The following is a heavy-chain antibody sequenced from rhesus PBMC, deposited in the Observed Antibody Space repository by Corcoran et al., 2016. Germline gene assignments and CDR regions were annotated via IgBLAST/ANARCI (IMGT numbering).Heavy chain of an antibody. CDR1: GFTFSDYY. CDR3: ARRAHGNYGLDS. V-gene: IGHV3-59*01. Sequence: VGSGGGLAKPGGSLRLSCAASGFTFSDYYMHGVRQASGKGLEWVSRISNGGGSTWYADSVKGRFTISRENAKNTLYLQMNSLRAEDTAVYYCARRAHGNYGLDSWGQGVVVTVSS. CDR2: ISNGGGST. J-gene: IGHJ6*01.